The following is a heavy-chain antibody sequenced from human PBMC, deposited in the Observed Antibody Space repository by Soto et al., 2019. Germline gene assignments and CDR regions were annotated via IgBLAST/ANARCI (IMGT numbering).Heavy chain of an antibody. CDR3: ASLYCSGGSCYSTLDY. V-gene: IGHV1-18*01. CDR2: ISAYNGNT. Sequence: ASVKVSCKASGYTLTSYGISWVRQAPGQGLEWMGWISAYNGNTNYAQKLQGRVTMTTDTSTSTAYMELRSLRSDDTAVYYCASLYCSGGSCYSTLDYWGQGTLVTVSS. CDR1: GYTLTSYG. D-gene: IGHD2-15*01. J-gene: IGHJ4*02.